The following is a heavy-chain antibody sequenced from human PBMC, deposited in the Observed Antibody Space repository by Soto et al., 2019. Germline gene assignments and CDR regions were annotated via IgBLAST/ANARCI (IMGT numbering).Heavy chain of an antibody. CDR3: AASIFYYGMDV. CDR1: GYTFTNYW. V-gene: IGHV5-51*01. CDR2: IYPGDSDT. J-gene: IGHJ6*02. Sequence: ESLKISCKGSGYTFTNYWIGWVRQMPGKGLEWMGIIYPGDSDTKYNPSFQGQVTISADKSITTTYLQWSSLKASDTAIYYCAASIFYYGMDVWGQATTVTVSS.